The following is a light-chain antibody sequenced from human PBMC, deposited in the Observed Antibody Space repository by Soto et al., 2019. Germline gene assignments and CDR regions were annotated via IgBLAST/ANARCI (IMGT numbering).Light chain of an antibody. CDR1: QSISSW. V-gene: IGKV1-5*03. CDR3: QQLNSYPQT. Sequence: DIQMTQSASTLSASLGDRVTITWRASQSISSWLAWYQQKPGKAPKLLIYKASSLESGVPSRFSGSGYGTEFNLTISSLQTDDFATYYCQQLNSYPQTFGQGTKVDI. CDR2: KAS. J-gene: IGKJ1*01.